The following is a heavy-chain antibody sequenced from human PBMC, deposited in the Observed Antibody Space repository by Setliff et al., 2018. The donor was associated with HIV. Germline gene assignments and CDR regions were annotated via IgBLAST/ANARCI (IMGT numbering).Heavy chain of an antibody. CDR1: GFIFDTYP. D-gene: IGHD4-17*01. J-gene: IGHJ4*02. CDR3: ARDGYSDYLNSYFDY. Sequence: GGSLRLSCVASGFIFDTYPMNWVRQAPGKGLEWVSYIKADGGTMYDADSVVGRFTISRDNAKNSLYLQMNSLREEDTAVYFCARDGYSDYLNSYFDYWGQGTLVTVSS. CDR2: IKADGGTM. V-gene: IGHV3-48*02.